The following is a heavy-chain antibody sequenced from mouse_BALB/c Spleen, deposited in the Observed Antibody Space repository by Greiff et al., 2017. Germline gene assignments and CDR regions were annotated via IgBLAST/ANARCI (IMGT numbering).Heavy chain of an antibody. CDR1: GISITTGNYR. J-gene: IGHJ4*01. CDR3: ARDDYLYAMDY. D-gene: IGHD1-1*02. CDR2: IYYSGTI. Sequence: EVKVEESGPGLVKPSQTVSLTCTVTGISITTGNYRWSWIRQFPGNKLEWIGYIYYSGTITYNPSLTSRTTITRDTSKNQFFLEMNSLTAEDTATYYCARDDYLYAMDYWGQGTSVTVSS. V-gene: IGHV3-5*02.